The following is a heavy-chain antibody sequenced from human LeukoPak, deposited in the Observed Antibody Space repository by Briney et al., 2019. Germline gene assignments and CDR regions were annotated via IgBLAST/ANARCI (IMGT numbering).Heavy chain of an antibody. Sequence: GGSLRLSCAASGFTFSSYSMNWVRQAPGKGLEWVSSISSSSSYIYYADSVKGRFTISRDNAKNSLYLQMNSLRAEDTAVYYCARDRLRYFDWLLTEDDYWGQGTLVTVSS. V-gene: IGHV3-21*01. CDR1: GFTFSSYS. CDR2: ISSSSSYI. J-gene: IGHJ4*02. CDR3: ARDRLRYFDWLLTEDDY. D-gene: IGHD3-9*01.